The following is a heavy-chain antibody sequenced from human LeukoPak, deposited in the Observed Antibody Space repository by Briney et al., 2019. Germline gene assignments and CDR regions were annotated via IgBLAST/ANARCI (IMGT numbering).Heavy chain of an antibody. CDR1: GGSISSGGYY. CDR3: ARGIGVYYYDSSGYYPSGYFQH. Sequence: SQTLSLTCTVSGGSISSGGYYWSWIRQHPGKGPEWIGYIYYSGSTYYNPSLKSRVTISVDTSKNQFSLKLSSVTAADTAVYYCARGIGVYYYDSSGYYPSGYFQHWGQGTLVTVSS. CDR2: IYYSGST. D-gene: IGHD3-22*01. V-gene: IGHV4-31*03. J-gene: IGHJ1*01.